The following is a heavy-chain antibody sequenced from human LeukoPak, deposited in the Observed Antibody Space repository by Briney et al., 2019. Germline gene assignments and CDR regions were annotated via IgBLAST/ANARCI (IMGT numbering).Heavy chain of an antibody. CDR3: ARGWLAETTVVTPYNY. Sequence: ASVKVSCKASGGTFSSYAISWVRQAPGQGLEWMGGITPMFGTANYAQKFQGRVTITAVESMSTAYMELSSLRSEDTAVYYCARGWLAETTVVTPYNYWGQGTLVTVSS. D-gene: IGHD4-23*01. V-gene: IGHV1-69*13. J-gene: IGHJ4*02. CDR2: ITPMFGTA. CDR1: GGTFSSYA.